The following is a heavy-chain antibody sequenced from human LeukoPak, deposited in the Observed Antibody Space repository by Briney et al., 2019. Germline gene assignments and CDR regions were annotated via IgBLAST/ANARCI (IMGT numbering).Heavy chain of an antibody. J-gene: IGHJ4*02. D-gene: IGHD5-12*01. CDR1: KFTFSNAW. CDR3: TTGPYSGYDSPFDY. Sequence: GGSLRLSCAASKFTFSNAWMSWVRQAPGKGLEWVGRIKSKTDGGTIDYTAPVKGRFTISRDDSKNTLYLRMNSLKTEDTAVYYCTTGPYSGYDSPFDYWGQGTLVTVSS. V-gene: IGHV3-15*01. CDR2: IKSKTDGGTI.